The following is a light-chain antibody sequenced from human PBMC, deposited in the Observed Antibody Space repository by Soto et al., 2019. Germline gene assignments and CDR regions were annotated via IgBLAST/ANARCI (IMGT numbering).Light chain of an antibody. Sequence: QSALTQPPSASGSPGHSVAISCTGTSSDVGGYNYVSWYQQHPGKAPKLMIYAVNKRPSGVPDRISGSKSGNTASLTGSGLQGEDASDYYGCSYAGSSDVVGSGTTLTVL. CDR3: CSYAGSSDV. V-gene: IGLV2-8*01. J-gene: IGLJ1*01. CDR2: AVN. CDR1: SSDVGGYNY.